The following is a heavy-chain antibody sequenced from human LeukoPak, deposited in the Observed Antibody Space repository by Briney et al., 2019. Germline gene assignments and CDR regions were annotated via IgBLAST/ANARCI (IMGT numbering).Heavy chain of an antibody. CDR2: IYYSGST. J-gene: IGHJ6*02. V-gene: IGHV4-59*08. D-gene: IGHD4-17*01. CDR3: ETNRHDYGDYYYYGMDV. Sequence: PSETLSLTCTVSGGSISSYYWSWIRQPPGKGLEWIGYIYYSGSTNYNPSLKSRVTISVDTSKNQFSLKLSSVTAADTAVYYCETNRHDYGDYYYYGMDVWGQGTTVTVSS. CDR1: GGSISSYY.